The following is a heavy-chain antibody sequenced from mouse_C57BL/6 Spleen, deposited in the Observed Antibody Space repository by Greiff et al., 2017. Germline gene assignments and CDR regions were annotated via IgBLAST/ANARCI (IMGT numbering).Heavy chain of an antibody. J-gene: IGHJ2*01. CDR1: GFTFSDYG. CDR3: ARQGLGLGGVYYFDY. D-gene: IGHD4-1*01. CDR2: ISSGSSTI. Sequence: EVKVVESGGGLVKPGGSLKLSCAASGFTFSDYGMHWVRQAPEKGLEWVAYISSGSSTIYYADTVKGRFTISRDNAKNTLFLQMTSLRAEDTAIYDCARQGLGLGGVYYFDYWGQGTTLTVSS. V-gene: IGHV5-17*01.